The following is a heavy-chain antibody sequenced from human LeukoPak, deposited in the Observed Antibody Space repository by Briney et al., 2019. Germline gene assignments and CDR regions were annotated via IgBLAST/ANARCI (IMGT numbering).Heavy chain of an antibody. D-gene: IGHD6-19*01. CDR3: ARGVAVAAPDY. CDR2: ISSSGSTI. V-gene: IGHV3-11*01. Sequence: GGSLRLSCAASGFTFSGYYMSWIRQAPGKGLEWVSYISSSGSTIYYADSVRGRFTISRDNAKNSLYLQMNSLRAEDTAVYYCARGVAVAAPDYWGQGTLVTVSS. J-gene: IGHJ4*02. CDR1: GFTFSGYY.